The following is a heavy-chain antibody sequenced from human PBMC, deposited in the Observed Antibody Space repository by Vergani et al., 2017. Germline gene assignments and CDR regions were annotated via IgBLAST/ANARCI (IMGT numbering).Heavy chain of an antibody. J-gene: IGHJ5*02. CDR2: ISGPGLST. CDR1: GFTFSNSA. CDR3: AKSKLTYAANWFDP. V-gene: IGHV3-23*01. Sequence: EVHLLESGGGLVQSGGSLRLSCAASGFTFSNSAVSWVRQAPGRGLAWVSSISGPGLSTYYADSVKGRFSISRDNSKSMLYLQMNNLSAEDTALYYCAKSKLTYAANWFDPWGQGTLVTVSS. D-gene: IGHD3-16*01.